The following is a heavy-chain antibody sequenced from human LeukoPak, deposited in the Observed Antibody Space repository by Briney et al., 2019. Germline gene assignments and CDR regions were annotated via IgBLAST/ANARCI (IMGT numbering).Heavy chain of an antibody. CDR2: INSYNGKT. CDR3: ARMKFDYDFPHWSDL. J-gene: IGHJ5*02. Sequence: ASVKVSCKASGYTFISFGICWVRQTPGQGLEWMGCINSYNGKTRYAQKIQGRVTMTTDTSTSIAYMELRSLRSDDTAIYYCARMKFDYDFPHWSDLWGQGTLVTVSS. V-gene: IGHV1-18*01. CDR1: GYTFISFG. D-gene: IGHD3-3*01.